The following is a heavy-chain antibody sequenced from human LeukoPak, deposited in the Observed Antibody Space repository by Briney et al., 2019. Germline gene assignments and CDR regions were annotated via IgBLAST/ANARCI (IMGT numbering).Heavy chain of an antibody. J-gene: IGHJ5*02. Sequence: GASVKVSCKASGYTFTSYGISWVRQAPGQGREWMGWISAYNGNTNYAQKLQGRVTMTTDTSKSTAYMELRSLRSDDTAVYYCARDVDITIFGVVIDTYWFDPWGQGTLVTVSS. D-gene: IGHD3-3*01. V-gene: IGHV1-18*01. CDR3: ARDVDITIFGVVIDTYWFDP. CDR2: ISAYNGNT. CDR1: GYTFTSYG.